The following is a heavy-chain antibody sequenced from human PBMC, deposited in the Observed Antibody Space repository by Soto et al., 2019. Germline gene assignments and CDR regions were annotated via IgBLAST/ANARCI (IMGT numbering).Heavy chain of an antibody. V-gene: IGHV1-18*01. CDR3: ARDPYYDYVWGSYRPNNWFDP. CDR1: GYTFTSYG. D-gene: IGHD3-16*02. CDR2: ISAYNGNT. J-gene: IGHJ5*02. Sequence: QVQLVQSGAEVKKPGASVKVSCKASGYTFTSYGISWVRQAPGQGLEWMGWISAYNGNTNYAQKLQGRVTMTTDTSTSTAYMELRSRRSDDTAVYYCARDPYYDYVWGSYRPNNWFDPWGQGTLVTVSS.